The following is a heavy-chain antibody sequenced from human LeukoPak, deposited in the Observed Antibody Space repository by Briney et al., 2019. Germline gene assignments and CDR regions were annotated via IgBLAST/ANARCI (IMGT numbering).Heavy chain of an antibody. V-gene: IGHV4-59*01. Sequence: SETLSLTCTVSGGSISSYYWSWIRQPPGKGLEWIGYIYYSGSTNYNPSLKSRVTISVDTSKNQFSPKLSSVTAADTAVYYCARVGYYDYYYYGMDVWGQGTTVTVSS. J-gene: IGHJ6*02. CDR2: IYYSGST. CDR1: GGSISSYY. CDR3: ARVGYYDYYYYGMDV. D-gene: IGHD3-22*01.